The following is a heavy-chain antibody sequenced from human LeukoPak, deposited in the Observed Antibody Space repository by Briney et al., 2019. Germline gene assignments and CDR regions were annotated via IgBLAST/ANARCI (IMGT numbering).Heavy chain of an antibody. J-gene: IGHJ6*02. V-gene: IGHV3-7*05. CDR1: GFTFNW. CDR3: ARVVAADRGMDV. Sequence: PGGSLRLSCAASGFTFNWINWVRRAPGQGREWVANIKQDGSEKYYVDSVKGRFIISRDNAKNSLYLQMNSVRAEDTAVYYCARVVAADRGMDVWGQGTTVTVSS. CDR2: IKQDGSEK. D-gene: IGHD2-2*01.